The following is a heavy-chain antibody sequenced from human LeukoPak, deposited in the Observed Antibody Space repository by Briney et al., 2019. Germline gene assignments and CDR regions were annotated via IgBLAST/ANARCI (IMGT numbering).Heavy chain of an antibody. D-gene: IGHD3-3*01. CDR2: IRYDGSNK. CDR3: AKDQEFWEGLALDY. J-gene: IGHJ4*02. Sequence: GGSLRLSCAASGFTFSSYGMHWVRQAPGKGLEWVAFIRYDGSNKYYADSVKGRFTISRDNSKNTLYLQMNSLRAEDTAVYYCAKDQEFWEGLALDYGGREPLFPFPS. V-gene: IGHV3-30*02. CDR1: GFTFSSYG.